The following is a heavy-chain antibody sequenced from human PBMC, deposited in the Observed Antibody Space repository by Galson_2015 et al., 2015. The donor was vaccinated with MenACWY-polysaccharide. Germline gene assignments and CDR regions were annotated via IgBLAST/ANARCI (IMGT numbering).Heavy chain of an antibody. D-gene: IGHD6-25*01. Sequence: SLRLSCAASGFTFSDYYMSWIRQAPGKGLECISHISSRGGTIYYADYVKGRFTISRDNAKNSLYLQMNSLRAEDTAMYYCARSAWLDIWGQGTMVTVSS. CDR3: ARSAWLDI. CDR1: GFTFSDYY. J-gene: IGHJ3*02. CDR2: ISSRGGTI. V-gene: IGHV3-11*01.